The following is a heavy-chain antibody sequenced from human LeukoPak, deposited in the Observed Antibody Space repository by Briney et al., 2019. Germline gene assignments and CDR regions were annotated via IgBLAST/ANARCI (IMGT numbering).Heavy chain of an antibody. V-gene: IGHV4-59*01. Sequence: SETLSLTCTVSGGSISSYYWSWIRQPPGKGLEWIGYIYYSGSTNYNPSLKSRVTISVETSKKQVSLKLSSVTAADTAVYYCAQAPAGYSSGWFEMYYFNYWGQGTLVTVSS. CDR3: AQAPAGYSSGWFEMYYFNY. D-gene: IGHD6-19*01. J-gene: IGHJ4*02. CDR1: GGSISSYY. CDR2: IYYSGST.